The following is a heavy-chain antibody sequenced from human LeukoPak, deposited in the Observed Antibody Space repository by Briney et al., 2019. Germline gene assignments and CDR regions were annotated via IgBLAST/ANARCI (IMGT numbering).Heavy chain of an antibody. J-gene: IGHJ5*02. CDR1: GYTFTNYY. Sequence: ASVKVSRKASGYTFTNYYIHWVRQAPGQGLEWMGLINPSGGSTSYAQKFQGRVTMTRDTSTSTVYMELSSLRSEDTAVYYCARGIVVVPAASFDWFDPWGQGTLVTVSS. V-gene: IGHV1-46*01. CDR2: INPSGGST. CDR3: ARGIVVVPAASFDWFDP. D-gene: IGHD2-2*01.